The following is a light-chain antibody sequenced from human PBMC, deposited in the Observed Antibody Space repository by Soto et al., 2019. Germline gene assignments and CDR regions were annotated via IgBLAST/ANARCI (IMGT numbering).Light chain of an antibody. CDR1: QSVLYSSHKKKY. CDR3: QQYYSTPWT. V-gene: IGKV4-1*01. J-gene: IGKJ1*01. CDR2: WAS. Sequence: DIVMTQSPDSLAVSLVDRATINCKSSQSVLYSSHKKKYLAWYQQKPGKPPKLLIYWASTRDSGVPDRFSGSGSGTDFTLTISSLQAEDGAVYYCQQYYSTPWTFGQGTKVEI.